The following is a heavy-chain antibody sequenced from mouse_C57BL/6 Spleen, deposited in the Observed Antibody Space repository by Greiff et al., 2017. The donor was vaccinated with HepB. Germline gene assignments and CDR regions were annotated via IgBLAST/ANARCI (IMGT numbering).Heavy chain of an antibody. CDR1: GYTFTSYW. D-gene: IGHD2-12*01. Sequence: QVQLKQPGAELVRPGSSVKLSCKASGYTFTSYWMHWVKQRPIQGLEWIGNIDPSDSETHYNQKFKDKATLTVDKSSSTAYMQLSSLTSEDSAVYYCARTYYSGGPFAYWGQGTLVTVSA. CDR3: ARTYYSGGPFAY. J-gene: IGHJ3*01. V-gene: IGHV1-52*01. CDR2: IDPSDSET.